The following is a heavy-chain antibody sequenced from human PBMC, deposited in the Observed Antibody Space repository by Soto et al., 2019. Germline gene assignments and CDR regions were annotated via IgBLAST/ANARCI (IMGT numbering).Heavy chain of an antibody. D-gene: IGHD1-26*01. CDR1: GFTFSSYG. Sequence: PGGSLRLSCAASGFTFSSYGMHWVRQAPGKGLEWVAVIWYDGSNKYYADSVKGRFTISRDNSKNTLYLQMNSLRAEDTAVYYCARGISGSYPGAFDYWGQGTLVTVSS. V-gene: IGHV3-33*01. J-gene: IGHJ4*02. CDR3: ARGISGSYPGAFDY. CDR2: IWYDGSNK.